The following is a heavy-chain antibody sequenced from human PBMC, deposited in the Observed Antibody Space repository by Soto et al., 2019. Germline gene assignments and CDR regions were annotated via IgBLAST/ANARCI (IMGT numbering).Heavy chain of an antibody. CDR2: ISGSGGST. D-gene: IGHD2-8*02. CDR1: GFTFSSYA. J-gene: IGHJ1*01. Sequence: GGSLRLSCAASGFTFSSYAMSWVRQAPGKGLEWVSAISGSGGSTYYADSVKGRFTISRDNSKNTLYLQMNGLRAEDTAVYYCAKTLWSRQYFQHWGQGTLVTVSS. V-gene: IGHV3-23*01. CDR3: AKTLWSRQYFQH.